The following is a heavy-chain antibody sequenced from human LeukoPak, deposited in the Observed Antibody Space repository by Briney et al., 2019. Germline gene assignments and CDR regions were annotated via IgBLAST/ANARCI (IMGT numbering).Heavy chain of an antibody. CDR1: GYTFTNYW. V-gene: IGHV5-51*01. D-gene: IGHD7-27*01. J-gene: IGHJ2*01. CDR2: INPGDSDP. CDR3: ARRAPWGGGYFDL. Sequence: GESLKISCKASGYTFTNYWIGWVRQMPGKDLESRGIINPGDSDPRYSPSFQGQVTISSDKTISTAYLHWSSLKASDTAMYYCARRAPWGGGYFDLGGRGTRVTVS.